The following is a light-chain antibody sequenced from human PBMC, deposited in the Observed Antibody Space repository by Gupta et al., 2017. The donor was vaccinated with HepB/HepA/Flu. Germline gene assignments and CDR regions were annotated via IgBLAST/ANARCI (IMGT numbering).Light chain of an antibody. CDR3: QQRSNWPPIS. CDR1: QSISSY. J-gene: IGKJ5*01. Sequence: EIVLTQSPATLSLSPGERATLSCRASQSISSYLVWYQQKPGQAPRLLISDASNRATGIPARFSGSGSGTDFTLTISSLEPEDFAVYACQQRSNWPPISFGQGTRLDIK. CDR2: DAS. V-gene: IGKV3-11*01.